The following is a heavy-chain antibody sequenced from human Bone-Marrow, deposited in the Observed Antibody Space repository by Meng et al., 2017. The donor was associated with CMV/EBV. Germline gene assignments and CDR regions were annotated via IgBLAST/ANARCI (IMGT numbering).Heavy chain of an antibody. CDR3: ASGYSFGKFDY. Sequence: ESLKISCTVSGGSISTYYWNWIRQPPGKGLEWIGYIYYSGSTNYNPSLKSRVTMSVDTSKNQFSLRLSSVTAADTAVYYCASGYSFGKFDYWGQGTLVTVSS. CDR1: GGSISTYY. D-gene: IGHD5-18*01. V-gene: IGHV4-59*01. J-gene: IGHJ4*02. CDR2: IYYSGST.